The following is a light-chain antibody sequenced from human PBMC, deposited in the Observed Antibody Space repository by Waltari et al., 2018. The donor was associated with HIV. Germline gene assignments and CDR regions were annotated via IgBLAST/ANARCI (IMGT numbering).Light chain of an antibody. CDR3: CSYVGTNTF. CDR1: STDVWTYNL. CDR2: EVT. Sequence: QSALTQPASVSGSPGQSITLSCTGTSTDVWTYNLVSWYQQYPGKAPKLIIYEVTKRPSGVSTRFSGSKAGNTASLTISGLQADDEADYYCCSYVGTNTFFGTGTKVTVL. J-gene: IGLJ1*01. V-gene: IGLV2-23*02.